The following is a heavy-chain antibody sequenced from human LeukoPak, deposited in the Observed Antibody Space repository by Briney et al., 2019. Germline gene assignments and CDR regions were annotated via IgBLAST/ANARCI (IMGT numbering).Heavy chain of an antibody. J-gene: IGHJ5*02. CDR2: IYYSGST. V-gene: IGHV4-31*03. CDR3: AREVMTTGAMNWFDP. Sequence: SQTLSLTCTVSGGSISGGGYYWSWIRQHPGKGLEWIGYIYYSGSTYYNPSLKSRVTISVDTSKNQFSLKLSSVTAADTAVYYCAREVMTTGAMNWFDPWGQGTLVTVSS. D-gene: IGHD4-17*01. CDR1: GGSISGGGYY.